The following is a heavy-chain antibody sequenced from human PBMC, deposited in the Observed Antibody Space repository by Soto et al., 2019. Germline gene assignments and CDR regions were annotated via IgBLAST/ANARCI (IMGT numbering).Heavy chain of an antibody. Sequence: QVQLVESGGGVVQPGNSLRLSCAASGFIFSNHFMHWVRQAPGKGLEWLAGIWYDGNTEFYAESLKGRITISRDTSKNTLYLEMSSLRAEDTAMYYCAKESDTFDVWGQGTMVIVS. V-gene: IGHV3-33*06. CDR3: AKESDTFDV. CDR2: IWYDGNTE. CDR1: GFIFSNHF. J-gene: IGHJ3*01.